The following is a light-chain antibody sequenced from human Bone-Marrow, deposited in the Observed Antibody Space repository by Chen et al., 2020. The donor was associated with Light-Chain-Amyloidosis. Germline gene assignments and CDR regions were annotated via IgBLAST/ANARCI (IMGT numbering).Light chain of an antibody. CDR1: SSDVGGDNH. J-gene: IGLJ1*01. CDR3: SAYTITNTLV. Sequence: SALTPPASVSGSPRPPITHYSTGTSSDVGGDNHVSWYQQHPDKAPKLMIYEVTNRPSWVPDRFSGSKSDNTSSLTSAGLQTEDEADYFCSAYTITNTLVFGSGTRVTVL. CDR2: EVT. V-gene: IGLV2-14*01.